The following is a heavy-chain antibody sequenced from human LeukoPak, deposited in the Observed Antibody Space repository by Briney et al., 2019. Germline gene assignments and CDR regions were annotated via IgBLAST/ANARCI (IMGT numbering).Heavy chain of an antibody. CDR2: INHSGST. D-gene: IGHD3-22*01. V-gene: IGHV4-34*01. CDR1: GGSFSGYY. Sequence: SETLSLTRAVYGGSFSGYYWSWIRQPPGKGLEWIGEINHSGSTNYNPSLKSRVTISVDTSKNQFSLKLSSVTAADTAVYYCARIYDSSAYYFDYWGQGTLVTVSS. CDR3: ARIYDSSAYYFDY. J-gene: IGHJ4*02.